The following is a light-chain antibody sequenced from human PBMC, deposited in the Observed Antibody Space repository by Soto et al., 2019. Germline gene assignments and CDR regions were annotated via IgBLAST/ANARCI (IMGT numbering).Light chain of an antibody. CDR3: QESYSTPWT. CDR1: QSISSY. CDR2: AAS. J-gene: IGKJ1*01. V-gene: IGKV1-39*01. Sequence: DIQMTQSPSSLSASVGDRVTITCRASQSISSYLNWYQQKPGKAPKHLIYAASSLQSGVPSRFSVSGSGTDFTLTISSLQHEDFATYYCQESYSTPWTFGQGTKVEIK.